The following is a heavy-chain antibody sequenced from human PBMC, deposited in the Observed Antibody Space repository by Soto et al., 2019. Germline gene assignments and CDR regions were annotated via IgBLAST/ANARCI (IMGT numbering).Heavy chain of an antibody. CDR3: ARRTDYGDYSDAFDV. J-gene: IGHJ3*01. V-gene: IGHV4-39*01. Sequence: QLQLQESGPGLVKPSETLSLTCTASGATISSSDFYWGWIRQPPGRGLEWIGNIFYSGSTYYNPSLKSRVTISVDTSRNQFSLKLSSVTAADTAVYYCARRTDYGDYSDAFDVWGHGSMVTVSS. CDR2: IFYSGST. D-gene: IGHD4-17*01. CDR1: GATISSSDFY.